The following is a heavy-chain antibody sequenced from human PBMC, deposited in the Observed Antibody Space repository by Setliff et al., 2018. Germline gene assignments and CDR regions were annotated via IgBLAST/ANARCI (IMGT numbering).Heavy chain of an antibody. Sequence: SETLSLTCTVSGGSISSGSYYWSWIRQPAGKGLEWIGRIYYSGSTYYNPSLKSRITISVDTSKKQFSLKLSSVTATDTAVYYCARESYYYDSSGYWDNYYYYYYMDVWGKGTTVTVSS. CDR2: IYYSGST. D-gene: IGHD3-22*01. J-gene: IGHJ6*03. CDR3: ARESYYYDSSGYWDNYYYYYYMDV. V-gene: IGHV4-39*02. CDR1: GGSISSGSYY.